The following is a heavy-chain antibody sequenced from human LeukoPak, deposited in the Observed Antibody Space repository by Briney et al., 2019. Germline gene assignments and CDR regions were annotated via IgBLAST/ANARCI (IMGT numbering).Heavy chain of an antibody. Sequence: GGSLRLSCAASGFTFSNAWKSWVRQAPGKGLEWVGRIKSKTDGGTTDYAAPVKGRFTISRDDSKNTLYLQMNSLKTEDTAVYYCTTEAYSGSFPGYWGQGTLVTVSS. CDR2: IKSKTDGGTT. CDR3: TTEAYSGSFPGY. CDR1: GFTFSNAW. J-gene: IGHJ4*02. D-gene: IGHD1-26*01. V-gene: IGHV3-15*01.